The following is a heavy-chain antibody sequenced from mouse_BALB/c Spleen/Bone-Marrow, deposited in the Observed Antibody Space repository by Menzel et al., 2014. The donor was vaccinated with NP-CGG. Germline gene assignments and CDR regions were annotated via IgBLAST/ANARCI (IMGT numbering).Heavy chain of an antibody. CDR1: GFTFSSFG. J-gene: IGHJ4*01. CDR2: ISSGSSTI. Sequence: EVQLQQSGGGLVQPGGSRKLSCAASGFTFSSFGMHWVRQAPEKGLEWVAYISSGSSTIYYADTVKGRFTISRDNPKNTLFLQMTSLRSEGTAMYYCARSPYDYAAMDYWGQGTSVTVSS. CDR3: ARSPYDYAAMDY. D-gene: IGHD2-4*01. V-gene: IGHV5-17*02.